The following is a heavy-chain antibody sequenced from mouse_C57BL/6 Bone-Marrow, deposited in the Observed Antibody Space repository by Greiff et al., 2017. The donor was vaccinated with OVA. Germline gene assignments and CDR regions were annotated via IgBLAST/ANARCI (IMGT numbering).Heavy chain of an antibody. D-gene: IGHD2-1*01. CDR1: GYTFTDYY. CDR3: ARSRIYYGYFDV. Sequence: EVQLQQSGPVLVKPGASVKMSCKASGYTFTDYYMNWVKQSHGKSLEWIGVINPYNGGTSYNQKFKGKATLTVDKSSSTAYMELNSLTSEDSAVYYCARSRIYYGYFDVWGTGTTVTVSS. J-gene: IGHJ1*03. V-gene: IGHV1-19*01. CDR2: INPYNGGT.